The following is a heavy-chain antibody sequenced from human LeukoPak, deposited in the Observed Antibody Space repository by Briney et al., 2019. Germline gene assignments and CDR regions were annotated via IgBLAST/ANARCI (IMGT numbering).Heavy chain of an antibody. CDR3: ARAVGATSDAFAI. CDR1: GGSISSSSYY. D-gene: IGHD1-26*01. V-gene: IGHV4-39*01. CDR2: IYYSGST. Sequence: SETLSLTCTVSGGSISSSSYYWGWIRQPPGKGLEWIGSIYYSGSTYYNPSLKSRFTISVDTSKNQFSLKLSSVTAADTAVYYCARAVGATSDAFAIWGQGTMVTVSS. J-gene: IGHJ3*02.